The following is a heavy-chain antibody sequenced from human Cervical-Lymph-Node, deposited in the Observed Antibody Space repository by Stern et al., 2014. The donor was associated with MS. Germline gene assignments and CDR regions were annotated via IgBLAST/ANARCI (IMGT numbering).Heavy chain of an antibody. CDR1: GGTFSSYA. D-gene: IGHD2-2*01. V-gene: IGHV1-69*01. CDR3: ARGVLVPAAMAYYYYGMDV. J-gene: IGHJ6*02. CDR2: IIPIFGTA. Sequence: QLVQSGAEVKKPGSSVKVSCKASGGTFSSYAISWVRQAPGQGLEWMGGIIPIFGTANYAQKFQGRVTITADESTSTAYMELSSLRSEDTAVYYCARGVLVPAAMAYYYYGMDVWGQGTTVTVSS.